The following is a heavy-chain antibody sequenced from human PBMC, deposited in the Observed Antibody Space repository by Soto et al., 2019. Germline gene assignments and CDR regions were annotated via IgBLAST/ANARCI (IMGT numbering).Heavy chain of an antibody. D-gene: IGHD1-1*01. Sequence: QVHLVQSGAEVKSPGSAVKVSCKVSGAGDTFSNYGLNWMRQAPGQGLEWMGGTIPAFGTANYAQKFQGRVTITADTSTTTAYMELSSLRSDATVVYYCWRHDKTALPPLDSWGQGTLVSVSS. J-gene: IGHJ4*02. CDR3: WRHDKTALPPLDS. CDR2: TIPAFGTA. CDR1: GAGDTFSNYG. V-gene: IGHV1-69*06.